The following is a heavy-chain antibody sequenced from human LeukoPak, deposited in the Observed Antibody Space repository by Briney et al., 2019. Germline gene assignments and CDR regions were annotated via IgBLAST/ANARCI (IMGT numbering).Heavy chain of an antibody. CDR3: AKGRYGSGSYPYFDY. D-gene: IGHD3-10*01. V-gene: IGHV3-9*01. Sequence: GGSLRLSCAASGFTFDDYAMHWVRQAPGKGLEWVSGISWNSGSIGYADSVKGRFTISRDNAKNSLYLQMNSLRAEDTALYYCAKGRYGSGSYPYFDYWGQGTLVTVSS. J-gene: IGHJ4*02. CDR1: GFTFDDYA. CDR2: ISWNSGSI.